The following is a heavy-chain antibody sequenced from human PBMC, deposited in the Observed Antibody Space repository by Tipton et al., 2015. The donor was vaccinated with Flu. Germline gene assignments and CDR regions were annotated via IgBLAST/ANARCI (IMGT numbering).Heavy chain of an antibody. J-gene: IGHJ5*02. CDR1: GGSISSYY. Sequence: TLSLTCTVSGGSISSYYWSWIRQPAGKGLEWIGRIYTTGNTNYNPSLKSRVTMSVDTSKNQFSLKLSSVTAADTAVYYCAREGGYSSGFSRIDPWGQGTLVIVSS. CDR2: IYTTGNT. V-gene: IGHV4-4*07. D-gene: IGHD6-19*01. CDR3: AREGGYSSGFSRIDP.